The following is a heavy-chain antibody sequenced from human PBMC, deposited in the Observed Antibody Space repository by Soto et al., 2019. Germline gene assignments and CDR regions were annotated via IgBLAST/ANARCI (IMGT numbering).Heavy chain of an antibody. CDR1: ESPLPHNP. CDR2: ISANDVGT. V-gene: IGHV3-23*01. D-gene: IGHD1-1*01. Sequence: PGGPLSLSFYASESPLPHNPLTWFRRAPGKGLEWVCLISANDVGTYYAESVKTRFTISTDQSRNTVYLQMESLRADDTAIYYCANAKNDYSWENRRPFDHWGRGTLVTVSS. CDR3: ANAKNDYSWENRRPFDH. J-gene: IGHJ4*02.